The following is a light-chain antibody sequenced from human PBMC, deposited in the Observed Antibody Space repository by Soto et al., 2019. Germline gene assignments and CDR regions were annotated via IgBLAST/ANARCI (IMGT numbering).Light chain of an antibody. CDR2: MVS. CDR3: TPPTPGSLYV. Sequence: QSVLTQPASVSGSPGQSITISCTVTSSDVGNYNYVSWYQQYPGRVPKLLIYMVSNRPSGVSNRFSGSKSGNTASLTISGLQAEDEADYFCTPPTPGSLYVFGTGTKVTVL. CDR1: SSDVGNYNY. V-gene: IGLV2-14*01. J-gene: IGLJ1*01.